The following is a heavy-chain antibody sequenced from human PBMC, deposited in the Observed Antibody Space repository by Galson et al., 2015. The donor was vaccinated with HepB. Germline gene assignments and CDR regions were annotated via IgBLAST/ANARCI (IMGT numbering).Heavy chain of an antibody. CDR1: GFTFSTYW. V-gene: IGHV3-7*01. Sequence: SLRLCCAASGFTFSTYWMTWVGQAPGKGLEWVANIKQDGTQKDYVDSVKGRFTISRDNAENSLYLQMNSLRVEDTAVYYCARHNSWSFDYWGQGTLVTVSS. D-gene: IGHD6-13*01. CDR2: IKQDGTQK. CDR3: ARHNSWSFDY. J-gene: IGHJ4*02.